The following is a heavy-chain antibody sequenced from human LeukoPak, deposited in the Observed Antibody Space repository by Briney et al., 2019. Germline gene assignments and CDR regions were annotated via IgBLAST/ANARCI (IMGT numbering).Heavy chain of an antibody. CDR2: VSGSGGRGAT. V-gene: IGHV3-23*01. CDR3: AKDIAASGLPRIFDF. CDR1: GFSFGNYV. D-gene: IGHD6-13*01. J-gene: IGHJ4*02. Sequence: PGGSLRLSCAASGFSFGNYVMTWVRQAPGKGLEWVSCVSGSGGRGATYYTDSVKGRFTISRDNAKNTMYLQMNSLSGEDTAIYYCAKDIAASGLPRIFDFWGQGTLVTVSS.